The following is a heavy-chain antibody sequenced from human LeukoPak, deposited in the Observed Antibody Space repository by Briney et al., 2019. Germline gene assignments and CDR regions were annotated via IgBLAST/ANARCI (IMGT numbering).Heavy chain of an antibody. CDR3: ARGPWYSSSWYGWFDP. D-gene: IGHD6-13*01. J-gene: IGHJ5*02. CDR2: INHSGGT. Sequence: SETLSLTCAVYGGSFSGYYWSWIRQPPGKGLEWIGEINHSGGTNYNPSLKSRVTISVDTSKNQFSLKLSSVTAADTAVYYCARGPWYSSSWYGWFDPWGQGTLVTVSS. CDR1: GGSFSGYY. V-gene: IGHV4-34*01.